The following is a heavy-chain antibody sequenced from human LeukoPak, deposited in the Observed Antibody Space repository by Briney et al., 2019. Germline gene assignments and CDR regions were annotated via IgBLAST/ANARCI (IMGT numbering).Heavy chain of an antibody. J-gene: IGHJ4*02. CDR3: ARQEPSQGKYTGYETDF. V-gene: IGHV1-3*01. CDR2: IDAANGNT. D-gene: IGHD5-12*01. Sequence: ASVKVSCKASGYTFINYAMHWVRQAPGQRLEWMGWIDAANGNTKYAPKFHGRLSISRDTSAGTAFMELSSLTSEDTAVYYCARQEPSQGKYTGYETDFWGQGTPVAVS. CDR1: GYTFINYA.